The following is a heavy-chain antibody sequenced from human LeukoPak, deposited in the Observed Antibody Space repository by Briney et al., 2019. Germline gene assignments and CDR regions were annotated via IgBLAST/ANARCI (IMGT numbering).Heavy chain of an antibody. J-gene: IGHJ4*02. CDR3: ARRNQGLVDX. Sequence: SQTLSLTCTVSGGSISSGDFYWSWIRQPPGKGLEWIGYIFYSGSTYYNPSLKSRVTISVDTSKNQFSLKLSSVTAADTAVYCCARRNQGLVDXXGQGXLVTV. CDR2: IFYSGST. V-gene: IGHV4-30-4*08. CDR1: GGSISSGDFY. D-gene: IGHD1-14*01.